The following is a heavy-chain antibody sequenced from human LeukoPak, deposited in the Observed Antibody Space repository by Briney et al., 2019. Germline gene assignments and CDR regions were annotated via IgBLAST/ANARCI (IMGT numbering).Heavy chain of an antibody. CDR2: IFSSGST. Sequence: SETLSLTCAVSSGSISSYYWSWIRQPPGKGLEWIGYIFSSGSTNYNPSLKSRVTISVDTSKSQFSLILSSVTAADTAVYYCARVGGTNYYYYGMDVWGQGTTVTVSS. J-gene: IGHJ6*02. D-gene: IGHD1-1*01. CDR3: ARVGGTNYYYYGMDV. CDR1: SGSISSYY. V-gene: IGHV4-59*01.